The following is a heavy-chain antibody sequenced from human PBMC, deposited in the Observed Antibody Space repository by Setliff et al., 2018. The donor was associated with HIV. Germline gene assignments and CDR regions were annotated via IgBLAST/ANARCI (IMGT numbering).Heavy chain of an antibody. V-gene: IGHV4-59*08. CDR3: ARSLVPSGYYYGRHAFDI. J-gene: IGHJ3*02. Sequence: SETLSLTCPVSGASIRGHYWSWIRQSPGKGLEWIGNIYYSGNTNYNPSFKSRVTISVDTSKNQFSLRVNSVTAADTAVYYCARSLVPSGYYYGRHAFDIWGQGTKVTVSS. CDR2: IYYSGNT. CDR1: GASIRGHY. D-gene: IGHD3-22*01.